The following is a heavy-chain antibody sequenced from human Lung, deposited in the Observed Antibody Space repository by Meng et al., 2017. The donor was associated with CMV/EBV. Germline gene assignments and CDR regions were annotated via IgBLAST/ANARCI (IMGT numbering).Heavy chain of an antibody. J-gene: IGHJ5*02. CDR2: INPDGSEK. CDR3: SRTLDH. V-gene: IGHV3-7*01. CDR1: GFTFSTNW. Sequence: LSLTCAASGFTFSTNWMDWVRQTPGKGLEWVANINPDGSEKYYVGSVEGRFTISRDNGKNLLSLEMISLRAEDTGVYYCSRTLDHWSQGTLVTVSS.